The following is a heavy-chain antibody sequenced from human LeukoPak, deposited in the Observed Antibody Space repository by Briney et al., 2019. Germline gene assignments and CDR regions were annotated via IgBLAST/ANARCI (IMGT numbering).Heavy chain of an antibody. Sequence: SETLSLTCTVSGGSISSSSYYWGWIRQPPGKGLEWIGSIYYSGSTYYNPSLKSRVTISVDTSKNQFSLKLSSVTAADTAVYYCARVPSYNWNYVGHYGMDVWGQGTTVTVFS. CDR2: IYYSGST. CDR3: ARVPSYNWNYVGHYGMDV. J-gene: IGHJ6*02. CDR1: GGSISSSSYY. V-gene: IGHV4-39*01. D-gene: IGHD1-7*01.